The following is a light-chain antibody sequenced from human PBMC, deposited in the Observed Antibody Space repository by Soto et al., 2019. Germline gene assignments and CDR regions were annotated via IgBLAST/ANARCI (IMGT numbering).Light chain of an antibody. V-gene: IGLV2-14*01. J-gene: IGLJ2*01. CDR1: SSDVGGYNY. Sequence: QAVVTQPASVSGSPGQSITISCTGTSSDVGGYNYVSWYQQHPGKAPKLMIYEVSNRPSGVSNRFSGSKSGNTASLTISGLQAEDDADYYCSSYTSSSTLVFGGGTKLTGL. CDR3: SSYTSSSTLV. CDR2: EVS.